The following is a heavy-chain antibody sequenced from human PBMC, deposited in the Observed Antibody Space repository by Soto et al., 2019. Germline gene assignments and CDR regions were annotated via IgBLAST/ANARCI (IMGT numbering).Heavy chain of an antibody. CDR2: IDPSDSQT. V-gene: IGHV5-10-1*01. D-gene: IGHD6-13*01. Sequence: PGASLKISCKGSGYSFAGYWITWVRQKPGKGLEWMGRIDPSDSQTYYSPSFRGHVTISVTKSITTVFLQWSSLRASDTAMYYCARQIYDSGTGPNFQYYFDSXGQGTPVTVSS. CDR3: ARQIYDSGTGPNFQYYFDS. J-gene: IGHJ4*02. CDR1: GYSFAGYW.